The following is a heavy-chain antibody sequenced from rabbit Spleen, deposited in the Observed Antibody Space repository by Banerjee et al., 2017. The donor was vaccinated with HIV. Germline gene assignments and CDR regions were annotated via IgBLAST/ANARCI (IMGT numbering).Heavy chain of an antibody. V-gene: IGHV1S45*01. CDR2: IDTGSSGFT. CDR3: ARDTSSSFSSYGMDL. D-gene: IGHD1-1*01. CDR1: GVSFSGNSY. J-gene: IGHJ6*01. Sequence: QEQLLESGGGLVQPEGSLTLTCIASGVSFSGNSYMCWVRQAPGKGLEWIACIDTGSSGFTYFASWAKGRFTISKTSSTTVTLQMTSLTAADTATYFCARDTSSSFSSYGMDLWGQGTLVTVS.